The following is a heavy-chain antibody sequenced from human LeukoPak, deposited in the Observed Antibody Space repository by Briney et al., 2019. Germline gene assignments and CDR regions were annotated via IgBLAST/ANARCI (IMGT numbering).Heavy chain of an antibody. CDR3: ARGRLADYYDSSGYHR. J-gene: IGHJ4*02. Sequence: SETLSLTCAAYGGSFSGYYWSWIRQPPGKGLEWIGEINHSGSTNYNPSLKSRVTISVDTSKNQFSLKLSSVTAADTAVYYCARGRLADYYDSSGYHRWGQGTLVTVSS. CDR1: GGSFSGYY. D-gene: IGHD3-22*01. V-gene: IGHV4-34*01. CDR2: INHSGST.